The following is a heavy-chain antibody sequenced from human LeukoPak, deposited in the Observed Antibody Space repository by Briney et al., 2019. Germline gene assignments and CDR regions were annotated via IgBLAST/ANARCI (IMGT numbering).Heavy chain of an antibody. V-gene: IGHV3-48*03. CDR3: ARVLRYCSGGNCYSGGLGYMDV. CDR1: GFTFSNYE. D-gene: IGHD2-15*01. Sequence: AGGSLRLSCAASGFTFSNYEMHWVRQAPGKGLEWVSYISSSGSDIYYADSVKGRFTISRDNAKNSLYLHMNSLRAEDTAVYYCARVLRYCSGGNCYSGGLGYMDVWGKGTTVTISS. CDR2: ISSSGSDI. J-gene: IGHJ6*03.